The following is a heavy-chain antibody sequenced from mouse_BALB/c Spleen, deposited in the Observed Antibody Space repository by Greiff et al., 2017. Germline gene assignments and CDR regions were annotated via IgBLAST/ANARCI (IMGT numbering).Heavy chain of an antibody. J-gene: IGHJ3*01. CDR3: TRQLGLRGFAY. D-gene: IGHD3-1*01. Sequence: QVQLKQSGAELVKPGASVKLSCKASGYTFTSYYMYWVKQRPGQGLEWIGEINPSNGGTNFNEKFKSKATLTVDKSSSTAYMQLSSLTSEDSAVYYCTRQLGLRGFAYWGQGTLVTVSA. CDR2: INPSNGGT. V-gene: IGHV1S81*02. CDR1: GYTFTSYY.